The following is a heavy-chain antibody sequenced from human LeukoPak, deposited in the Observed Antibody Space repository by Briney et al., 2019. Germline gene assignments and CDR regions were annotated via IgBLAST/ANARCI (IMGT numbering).Heavy chain of an antibody. Sequence: PSETLSLTCTVSGGSISSYYWSWIRQPPGKGLEWIGYIYYSGSTNYNPSLKSRVTISVDTSKNQFSLKLSSVTAADTAVYYCARDRWFGIKPAPEGRAFDIWGQRTMVTVSS. CDR3: ARDRWFGIKPAPEGRAFDI. D-gene: IGHD3-10*01. CDR2: IYYSGST. CDR1: GGSISSYY. J-gene: IGHJ3*02. V-gene: IGHV4-59*01.